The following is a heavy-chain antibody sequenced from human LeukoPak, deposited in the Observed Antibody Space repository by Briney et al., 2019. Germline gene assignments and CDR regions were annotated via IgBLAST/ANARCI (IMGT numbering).Heavy chain of an antibody. CDR1: GYTFTSYD. V-gene: IGHV1-8*01. J-gene: IGHJ6*02. CDR3: AIPLDADCARDDWGLAAARHGCVSYYYYGMDV. CDR2: MNPNSGNT. Sequence: ASVKVSCKASGYTFTSYDINWVRQATGQGLEWMGWMNPNSGNTGYAQKFQGRVTMTRNTSISTAYMELSSLRSEDTAVYYCAIPLDADCARDDWGLAAARHGCVSYYYYGMDVWGQGTTVTVSS. D-gene: IGHD6-13*01.